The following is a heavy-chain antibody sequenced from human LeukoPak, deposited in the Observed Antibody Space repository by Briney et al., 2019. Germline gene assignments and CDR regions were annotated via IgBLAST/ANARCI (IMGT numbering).Heavy chain of an antibody. Sequence: PSETLSLTCTVSGGPISSSSYYWVWIRQPPGKGLEWIGSIYYSGSTYYSPSLKSRVTISVDTSKNQFSLKLSSVTAADTAVYYCAKGTEYYYLDVWGKGTTVTGSS. CDR1: GGPISSSSYY. J-gene: IGHJ6*03. CDR2: IYYSGST. CDR3: AKGTEYYYLDV. V-gene: IGHV4-39*01.